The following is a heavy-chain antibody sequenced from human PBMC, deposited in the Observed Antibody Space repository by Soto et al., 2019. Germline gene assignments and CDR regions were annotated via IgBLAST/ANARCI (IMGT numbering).Heavy chain of an antibody. Sequence: GESLKISCEASGYNFNNYWIGWVRQMPGKGLEWMGIIYPDDSETRYSPSFQGQDTISADKSISTAYLEWRSLKASDTAMYYCARHDTISGVISGMDVWGQGTTVTVSS. CDR3: ARHDTISGVISGMDV. J-gene: IGHJ6*02. V-gene: IGHV5-51*01. CDR2: IYPDDSET. D-gene: IGHD3-3*01. CDR1: GYNFNNYW.